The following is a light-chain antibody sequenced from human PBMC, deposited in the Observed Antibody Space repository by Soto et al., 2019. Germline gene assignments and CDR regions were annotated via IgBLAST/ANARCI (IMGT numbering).Light chain of an antibody. V-gene: IGLV2-14*01. Sequence: QSALTQPASVSGSPGQSITISCTGTSSDVGGYNYVSWYQQHPGKDPKLMIYDVSNRPSGVSNRFAGSKSGNTAPLTISGLQAEDEADYYCSSYTSSSTLVFGGGTKLTVL. CDR2: DVS. CDR1: SSDVGGYNY. CDR3: SSYTSSSTLV. J-gene: IGLJ3*02.